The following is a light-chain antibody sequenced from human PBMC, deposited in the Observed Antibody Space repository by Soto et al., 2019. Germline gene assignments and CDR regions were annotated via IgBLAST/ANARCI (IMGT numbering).Light chain of an antibody. V-gene: IGKV3-20*01. CDR3: QQYDSSPRT. CDR2: GAS. CDR1: QSFTSTS. Sequence: EIVLTQSPGTLSLSPGERATLSCRASQSFTSTSLAWYQQKPGQAPRLLISGASRRAAGIPDRFSGSGSGTDFTLTISRLESEDLPVYYCQQYDSSPRTFGQGTRVEIK. J-gene: IGKJ1*01.